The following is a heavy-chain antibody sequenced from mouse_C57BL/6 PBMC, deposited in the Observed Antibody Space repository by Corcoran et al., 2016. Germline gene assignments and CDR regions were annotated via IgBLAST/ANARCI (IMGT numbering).Heavy chain of an antibody. Sequence: EVQLQQSGPELVKPGASVKISCKASGYTFTDYYMNWVKQSHGKSLEWIGDINPNNGGTSYNQKFKGKATLTVDKSSSTAYMELRSLTSEDSAVYYCARWEGTAQADFDYWGQGTTLTVSS. CDR3: ARWEGTAQADFDY. CDR1: GYTFTDYY. D-gene: IGHD3-2*02. CDR2: INPNNGGT. J-gene: IGHJ2*01. V-gene: IGHV1-26*01.